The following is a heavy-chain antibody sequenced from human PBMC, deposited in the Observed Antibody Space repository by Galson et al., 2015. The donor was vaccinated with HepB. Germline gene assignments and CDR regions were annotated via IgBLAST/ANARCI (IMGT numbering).Heavy chain of an antibody. CDR3: ARGIQLWLLPFDY. CDR2: INPNSGGT. V-gene: IGHV1-2*02. Sequence: VKVSCKASGYTFTGYYMHWVRQAPGQGLEWMGWINPNSGGTNYAQKFQGRVTMTRDTSISTAYMELSRLRSDDTAVYYCARGIQLWLLPFDYWGQGTLVTVSS. CDR1: GYTFTGYY. J-gene: IGHJ4*02. D-gene: IGHD5-18*01.